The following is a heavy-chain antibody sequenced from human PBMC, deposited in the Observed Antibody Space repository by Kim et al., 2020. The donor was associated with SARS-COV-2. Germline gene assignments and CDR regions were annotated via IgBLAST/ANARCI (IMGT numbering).Heavy chain of an antibody. J-gene: IGHJ4*02. CDR2: ISTRGESI. CDR3: ARSGNGYNAFGI. CDR1: GLSFSDSY. V-gene: IGHV3-11*01. Sequence: GSLRLSCAASGLSFSDSYMNWVRQAPGKGLEWLSFISTRGESIFYADSGEGRFTISRDNAKNSLYLQMHYLRDEDTAVYYCARSGNGYNAFGIWGQGGLVTVSS. D-gene: IGHD5-12*01.